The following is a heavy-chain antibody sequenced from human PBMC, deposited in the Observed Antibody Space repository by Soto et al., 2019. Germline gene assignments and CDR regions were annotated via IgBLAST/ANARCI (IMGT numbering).Heavy chain of an antibody. CDR2: SNHSGSP. CDR3: PRGDYGGNSINY. V-gene: IGHV4-34*01. Sequence: SETLSLTCAVYGGSFSGYYWSWIRQPPGKELEWIGESNHSGSPNYNPSLNSRATKSEDTPKHQSSLNLSPGNAAEMACHYCPRGDYGGNSINYWGQGTLVTVS. J-gene: IGHJ4*02. CDR1: GGSFSGYY. D-gene: IGHD4-17*01.